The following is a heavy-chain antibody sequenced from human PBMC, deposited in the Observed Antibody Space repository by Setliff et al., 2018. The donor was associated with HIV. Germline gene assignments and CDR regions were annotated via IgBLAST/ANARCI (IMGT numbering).Heavy chain of an antibody. Sequence: GGSLRLSCAASGFTFSNYWMSWVRQAPGKGLEWVANIKQDGTEKYYVGSVKGRFTISRDNDKNSLYLQMNSLRAEDTAVYYCARLIVMVISSWFDPWGQGTLVTVS. J-gene: IGHJ5*02. CDR1: GFTFSNYW. CDR3: ARLIVMVISSWFDP. D-gene: IGHD3-22*01. V-gene: IGHV3-7*01. CDR2: IKQDGTEK.